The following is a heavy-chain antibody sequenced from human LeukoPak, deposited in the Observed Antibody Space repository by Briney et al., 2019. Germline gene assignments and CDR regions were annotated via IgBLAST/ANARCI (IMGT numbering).Heavy chain of an antibody. CDR2: IRQDGGGK. J-gene: IGHJ4*02. CDR3: ATSPYNWNDLAPDY. CDR1: GFIFSSSW. D-gene: IGHD1-20*01. V-gene: IGHV3-7*02. Sequence: GGSLRLSCAASGFIFSSSWMSWVRQAPGKGLEWVANIRQDGGGKNYVDSVKGRFTISRDNAKNSLYLQMSSLRAEDTAVYYCATSPYNWNDLAPDYWGQGTLVTVSS.